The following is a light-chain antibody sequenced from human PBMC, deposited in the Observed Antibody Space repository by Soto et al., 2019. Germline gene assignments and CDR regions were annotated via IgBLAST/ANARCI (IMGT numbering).Light chain of an antibody. V-gene: IGKV4-1*01. CDR1: QSVFKRSSNENY. CDR2: WAS. CDR3: QQYYTTPWT. Sequence: DIVMTQSPDSLAVSLGERATINCKSSQSVFKRSSNENYLAWYQQKPGQPPKLLIYWASTRESGVPDRFIGSGSGTDFTLTISTLQAEDVAVYYCQQYYTTPWTFGQGTKVEIK. J-gene: IGKJ1*01.